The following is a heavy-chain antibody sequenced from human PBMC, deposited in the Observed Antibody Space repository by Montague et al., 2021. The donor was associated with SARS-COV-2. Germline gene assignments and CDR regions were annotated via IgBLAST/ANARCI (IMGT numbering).Heavy chain of an antibody. Sequence: CAISGDSVSSNSAAWNWIRQSPSRGLEWLGRTYYRSKWYNDYAVSVKSRITINPDTSKNQFSLQLNSVTPEDTAVYYCARGLWFGELLYYYYYYDMDVWGQGTTVTVSS. CDR3: ARGLWFGELLYYYYYYDMDV. CDR2: TYYRSKWYN. CDR1: GDSVSSNSAA. V-gene: IGHV6-1*01. J-gene: IGHJ6*02. D-gene: IGHD3-10*01.